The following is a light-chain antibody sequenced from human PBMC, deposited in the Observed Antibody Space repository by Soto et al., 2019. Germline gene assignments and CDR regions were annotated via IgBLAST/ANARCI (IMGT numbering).Light chain of an antibody. V-gene: IGKV3-20*01. CDR3: HQYGSSPPWT. Sequence: DIVLTQSPGTLSLSPGERATLSCRASQIIDSRYLGWYQQKPAQAPRLLIYGASSRATGIPDRFSGSGSGTDFTLTISRLEPEDVGVYYCHQYGSSPPWTFGPGTNVEIK. CDR1: QIIDSRY. CDR2: GAS. J-gene: IGKJ1*01.